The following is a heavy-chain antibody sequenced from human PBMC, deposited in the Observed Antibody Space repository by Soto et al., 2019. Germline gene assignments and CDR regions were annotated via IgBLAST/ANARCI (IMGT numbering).Heavy chain of an antibody. Sequence: PGGSLRLSCAASGDTFRSYWMSWVRQAPGKGLEWVANIKQDGSEKYYVDSVKGRFTISRDNAKNSLYLQMNSLRAEDTAVYFCARDWAHYNFWSGYSYGLDVWGQGTTVTVSS. CDR1: GDTFRSYW. CDR2: IKQDGSEK. D-gene: IGHD3-3*01. CDR3: ARDWAHYNFWSGYSYGLDV. V-gene: IGHV3-7*05. J-gene: IGHJ6*02.